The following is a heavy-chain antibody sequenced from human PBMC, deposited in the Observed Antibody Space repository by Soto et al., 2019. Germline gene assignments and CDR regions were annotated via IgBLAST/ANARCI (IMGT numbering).Heavy chain of an antibody. CDR1: GFVFSSFA. CDR2: ISRANSYI. J-gene: IGHJ3*01. Sequence: EVQLVESGGGLVKPGASLRLSCAGSGFVFSSFAMNWVRQAPGKGLGWVSSISRANSYIHYADSLKGRFTISRDNAKNSVLLPMDSLGGDDTATYYCARGIPLGGRISSPYALDVWGQGTVVTVSS. V-gene: IGHV3-21*06. D-gene: IGHD3-16*01. CDR3: ARGIPLGGRISSPYALDV.